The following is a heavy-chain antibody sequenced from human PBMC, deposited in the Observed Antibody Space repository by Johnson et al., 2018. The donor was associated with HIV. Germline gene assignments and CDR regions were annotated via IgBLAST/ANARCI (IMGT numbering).Heavy chain of an antibody. V-gene: IGHV3-20*04. CDR1: GFTFDDYG. CDR3: AKGNYYDSSGYYGSTHAFDI. J-gene: IGHJ3*02. Sequence: VQLVESGGGLVQPGGSLRLSCAASGFTFDDYGMSWVRQAPGKGLEWVSGINWNGGSTGYADSVKGRFTISRDNAKNSLYLQMNSLRAEDTAVYYCAKGNYYDSSGYYGSTHAFDIWGQGTMVTVSS. D-gene: IGHD3-22*01. CDR2: INWNGGST.